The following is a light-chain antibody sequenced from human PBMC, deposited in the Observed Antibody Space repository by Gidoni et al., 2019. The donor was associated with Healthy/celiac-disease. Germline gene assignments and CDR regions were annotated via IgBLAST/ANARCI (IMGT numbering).Light chain of an antibody. CDR3: QQSYSTPYP. J-gene: IGKJ2*01. CDR2: AAY. Sequence: DVQMTQSPASLSASVGDRVTITSRASHRSIRYLNWYQHKPRKAPKLLIYAAYSFQSRAPSRFSDSGSGTDFTLSISSLQPEGFATYYWQQSYSTPYPFGQGTQLEIK. V-gene: IGKV1-39*01. CDR1: HRSIRY.